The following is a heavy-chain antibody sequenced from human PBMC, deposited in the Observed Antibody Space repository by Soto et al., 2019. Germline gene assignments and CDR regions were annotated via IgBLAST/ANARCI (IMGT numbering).Heavy chain of an antibody. CDR3: ARGGVRGTTSRGQVYN. CDR2: ISSSSDYT. D-gene: IGHD1-7*01. Sequence: QVQVVESGGGLVKPGGSLRLSCAASGFTFSHYYMNWIRQAPGKGLEWVSYISSSSDYTKYADSVKGRFTISRDNAKSSLYLQMNSLRAEDTAVYYCARGGVRGTTSRGQVYNWGQGTLVTVSS. V-gene: IGHV3-11*06. J-gene: IGHJ4*02. CDR1: GFTFSHYY.